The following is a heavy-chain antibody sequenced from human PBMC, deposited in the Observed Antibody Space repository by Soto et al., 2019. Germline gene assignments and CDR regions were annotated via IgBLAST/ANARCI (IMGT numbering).Heavy chain of an antibody. V-gene: IGHV4-59*08. CDR1: GGSISSYY. CDR3: ARLIYVEYYMDV. CDR2: IYYSGST. Sequence: QVQLQESGPGLVKPSETLSLTCTVSGGSISSYYWSWIRQPPGKGREWIGYIYYSGSTNYNPSLKSRVTNSVDTSKNQYSLKLSSVTAADTAVYYCARLIYVEYYMDVWGKGTTVTVSS. J-gene: IGHJ6*03. D-gene: IGHD3-16*01.